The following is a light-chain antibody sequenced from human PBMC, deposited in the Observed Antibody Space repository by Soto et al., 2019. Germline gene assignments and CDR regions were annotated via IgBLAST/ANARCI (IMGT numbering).Light chain of an antibody. CDR1: SSDVGGYNY. J-gene: IGLJ1*01. CDR2: DVR. Sequence: QSVLTQPASVSGSHGQSITISCTGTSSDVGGYNYVSWYQQHPGKAPKLMIYDVRNRPSGVSNRFSGSKSVNTASLTISGLQAEDEADYYCSSYTTISTYVFGTGTQGHRP. CDR3: SSYTTISTYV. V-gene: IGLV2-14*01.